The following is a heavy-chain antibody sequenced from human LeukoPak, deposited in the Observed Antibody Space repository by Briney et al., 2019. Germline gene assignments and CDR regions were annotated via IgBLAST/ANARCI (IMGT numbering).Heavy chain of an antibody. CDR2: IYDSGST. D-gene: IGHD3-10*01. CDR1: GGSVSSGSYY. V-gene: IGHV4-61*01. CDR3: ARVGGTNYYYYGVDV. J-gene: IGHJ6*02. Sequence: PSETLSLTCTVSGGSVSSGSYYWSWIRQPPGKGLEWIGYIYDSGSTNYNPSLKSRVTISVDTSKNQFSLKLSSVTAADMAVYYCARVGGTNYYYYGVDVWGQGTTVTVSS.